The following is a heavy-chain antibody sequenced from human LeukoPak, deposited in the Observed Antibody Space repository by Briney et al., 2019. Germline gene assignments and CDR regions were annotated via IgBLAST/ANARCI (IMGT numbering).Heavy chain of an antibody. CDR3: AREGITMIAPLDY. D-gene: IGHD3-22*01. CDR2: IYYSGST. Sequence: SETLSLTCTVSGGSLSSGGYYGSWIRQHPGKGLEWIGYIYYSGSTYYNPSLKSRVTTSVDTSKNQFSLKLSSVTAADTAVYYCAREGITMIAPLDYWGQGTLVTVSS. V-gene: IGHV4-31*03. CDR1: GGSLSSGGYY. J-gene: IGHJ4*02.